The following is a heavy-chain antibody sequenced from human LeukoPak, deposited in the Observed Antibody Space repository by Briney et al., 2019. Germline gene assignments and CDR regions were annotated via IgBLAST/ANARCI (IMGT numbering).Heavy chain of an antibody. CDR3: AREVEMATKFDY. J-gene: IGHJ4*02. D-gene: IGHD5-24*01. CDR1: GFTFSDYY. Sequence: GGSLRLSCAASGFTFSDYYMSWIRQAPGKGLEWVSYISSSGSTIYYTDSVKGRFTISRDNAKNSLYLQMNSLRAEDTAVYYCAREVEMATKFDYWGQGTLVTVSS. V-gene: IGHV3-11*01. CDR2: ISSSGSTI.